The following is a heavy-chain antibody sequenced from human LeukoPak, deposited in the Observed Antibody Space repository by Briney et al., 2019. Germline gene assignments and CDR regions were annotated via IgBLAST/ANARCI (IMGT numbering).Heavy chain of an antibody. Sequence: GGSLRLSCAASGFTFSSYAMSWVRQAPGRGLEWVAVISYDGSHKYYADSVKGRFTISRDNSKNTLYLQMNSLRAEDTAVYYCAKGVDTAMAPTWDSWGQGTLGTVSS. J-gene: IGHJ5*01. V-gene: IGHV3-30*04. CDR1: GFTFSSYA. D-gene: IGHD5-18*01. CDR2: ISYDGSHK. CDR3: AKGVDTAMAPTWDS.